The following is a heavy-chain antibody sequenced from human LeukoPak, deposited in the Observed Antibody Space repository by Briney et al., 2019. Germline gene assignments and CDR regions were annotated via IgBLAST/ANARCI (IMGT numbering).Heavy chain of an antibody. D-gene: IGHD5-12*01. J-gene: IGHJ4*02. CDR1: GHNFRSYA. V-gene: IGHV3-23*01. Sequence: PAGSLRLSCAASGHNFRSYAMSCVRQAPGKGLQWVSAISGSGGSTYYADSVKGRFTISRDNSKNTLYLQMNSLRAEDTAVYYCAKRMDIVATAKDYFDYWGQGTLVTVSS. CDR2: ISGSGGST. CDR3: AKRMDIVATAKDYFDY.